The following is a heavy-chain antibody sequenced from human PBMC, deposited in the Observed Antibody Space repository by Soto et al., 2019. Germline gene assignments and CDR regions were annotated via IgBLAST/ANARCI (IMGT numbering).Heavy chain of an antibody. CDR1: GYSFYNSG. CDR2: ISVFNGYA. D-gene: IGHD1-1*01. CDR3: SKNGTSWFAS. J-gene: IGHJ5*01. V-gene: IGHV1-18*01. Sequence: QVQLVQSGPELKKPGASVKVSCKTSGYSFYNSGISWVRQAPGQGLEGMGWISVFNGYAHYAQKFQGRVSMTADTLTSTAYMELRGLRSDDTAMYYCSKNGTSWFASWGQGTPVTVSS.